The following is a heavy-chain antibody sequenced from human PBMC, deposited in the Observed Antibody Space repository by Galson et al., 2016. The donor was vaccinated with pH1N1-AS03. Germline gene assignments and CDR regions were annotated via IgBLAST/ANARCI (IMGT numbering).Heavy chain of an antibody. J-gene: IGHJ5*02. CDR1: GGSVSSGGYY. Sequence: TLSLTCTVSGGSVSSGGYYWSWLRQPPGERLEWIAYIYYTGATNYNSSLQSRVSLSVDTSKNQLSPRLTSVSAVDTAIYYCATGLRRSSEVGSICFDPWGQGTLVTVSS. CDR3: ATGLRRSSEVGSICFDP. D-gene: IGHD1-26*01. V-gene: IGHV4-61*08. CDR2: IYYTGAT.